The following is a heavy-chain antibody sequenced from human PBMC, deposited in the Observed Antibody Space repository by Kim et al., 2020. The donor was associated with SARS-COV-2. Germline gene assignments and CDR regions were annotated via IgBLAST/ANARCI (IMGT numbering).Heavy chain of an antibody. Sequence: DTRYSPSFQGKVTISADKSISTAYLQWSSLKASDTAMYYCARGPSGSYDYWGQGTLVTVSS. V-gene: IGHV5-51*01. J-gene: IGHJ4*02. CDR2: DT. D-gene: IGHD1-26*01. CDR3: ARGPSGSYDY.